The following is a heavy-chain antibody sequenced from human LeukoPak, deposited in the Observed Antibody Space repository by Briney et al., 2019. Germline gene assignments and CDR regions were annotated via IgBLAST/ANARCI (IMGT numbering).Heavy chain of an antibody. CDR3: ARLLSFPC. D-gene: IGHD1-26*01. J-gene: IGHJ4*02. Sequence: SETLSLTCTVSGGSISSSLYYWGWIRQPPGKGLEWIGYIYYSGSTNYNSSLKSRVSISVDTSKNHFYLRLSSVTAADTAVYYCARLLSFPCWGQGTLVTVSS. CDR1: GGSISSSLYY. V-gene: IGHV4-61*05. CDR2: IYYSGST.